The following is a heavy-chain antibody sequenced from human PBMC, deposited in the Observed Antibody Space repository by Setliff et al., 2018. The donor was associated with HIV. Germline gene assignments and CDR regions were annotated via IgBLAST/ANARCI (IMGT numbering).Heavy chain of an antibody. Sequence: SETLSLTCTVSNGSISSGTFYWNWIRQPAGKGLEWIGRINTSGSTNYNPSLKSRVTISVDKSQNQFSLRLTSVTAADTAVYYCTSVAKMEFDYWGQGTLVTVSS. CDR3: TSVAKMEFDY. D-gene: IGHD2-21*01. J-gene: IGHJ4*02. CDR1: NGSISSGTFY. V-gene: IGHV4-61*02. CDR2: INTSGST.